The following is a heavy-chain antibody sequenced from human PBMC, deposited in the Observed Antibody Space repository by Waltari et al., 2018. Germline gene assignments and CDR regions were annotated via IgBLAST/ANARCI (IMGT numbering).Heavy chain of an antibody. D-gene: IGHD5-12*01. V-gene: IGHV4-39*01. J-gene: IGHJ4*02. Sequence: RRPPGSVLARIWSCNYSESATYTRSPKSGVTISVDTSKNRFSLVLRSVTAADTAVYYCARLVGFVDSEGDYWGQGTLVTISS. CDR2: CNYSESA. CDR3: ARLVGFVDSEGDY.